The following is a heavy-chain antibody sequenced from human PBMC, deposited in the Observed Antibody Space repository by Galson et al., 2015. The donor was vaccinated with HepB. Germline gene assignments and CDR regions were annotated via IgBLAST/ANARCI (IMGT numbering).Heavy chain of an antibody. Sequence: QSGAEVKKPGPSVKVSCKASGYTFTSYGISWVRQAPGQGLEWMGWISAYNGNTNYAQKLQGRVTMTEDTSTDTAYMELSSLRSEDTAVYYCASPRGVGFGGNRDAFDIWGQGTMVTVSS. CDR1: GYTFTSYG. V-gene: IGHV1-18*01. CDR2: ISAYNGNT. J-gene: IGHJ3*02. CDR3: ASPRGVGFGGNRDAFDI. D-gene: IGHD4-23*01.